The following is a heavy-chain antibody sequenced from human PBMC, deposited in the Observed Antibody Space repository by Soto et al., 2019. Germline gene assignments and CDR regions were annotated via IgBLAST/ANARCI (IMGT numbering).Heavy chain of an antibody. Sequence: GASVKVSCKASGGTFSSYAISWVRQAPGQGLEWMGGIIPIFSTANYAQKFQGRVTITADESTSTAYMELSSLRSEDTAVCYCAAVAGTTRGAFDIRGQGTMVTVSS. J-gene: IGHJ3*02. D-gene: IGHD6-19*01. CDR1: GGTFSSYA. V-gene: IGHV1-69*13. CDR3: AAVAGTTRGAFDI. CDR2: IIPIFSTA.